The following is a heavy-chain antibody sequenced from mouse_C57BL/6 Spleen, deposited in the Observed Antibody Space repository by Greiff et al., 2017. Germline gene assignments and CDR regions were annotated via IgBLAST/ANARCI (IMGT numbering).Heavy chain of an antibody. CDR2: IRSKSNNYAT. CDR3: VRKDGPYYAMDY. Sequence: EVQGVESGGGLVQPKGSLKLSCAASGFSFNTYAMNWVRQAPGKGLEWVARIRSKSNNYATYYADSVKDRFTISRDDSESMLYLQMNNLKTEDTAMYYCVRKDGPYYAMDYWGQGTSVTVSS. J-gene: IGHJ4*01. CDR1: GFSFNTYA. V-gene: IGHV10-1*01. D-gene: IGHD2-3*01.